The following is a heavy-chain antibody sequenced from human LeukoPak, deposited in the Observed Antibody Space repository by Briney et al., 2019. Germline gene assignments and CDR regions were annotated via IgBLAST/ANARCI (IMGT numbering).Heavy chain of an antibody. D-gene: IGHD3-3*01. Sequence: PGGSLRLSCAASGFTFSSYEMNWVRQAPGKGLEWISYISASGTITHYADSVEGRFTISRDNAKNSLYLQMSSLRAEDTAVYYCAHHGGGTIRLGAFDIWGQGTMVTVSS. CDR3: AHHGGGTIRLGAFDI. J-gene: IGHJ3*02. CDR1: GFTFSSYE. V-gene: IGHV3-48*03. CDR2: ISASGTIT.